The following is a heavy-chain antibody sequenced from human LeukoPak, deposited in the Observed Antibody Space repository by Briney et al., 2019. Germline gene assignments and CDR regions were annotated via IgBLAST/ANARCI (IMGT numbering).Heavy chain of an antibody. D-gene: IGHD6-19*01. CDR2: INPSGGYT. Sequence: ASVKVCCTASGYNFCSYYIHWVRQAPGQGPEWMGMINPSGGYTSYADNFQGRVTMTRDTSTSTVYMELSSLRSEDTAVYYCARVQRGSGLSGDFDYWGQASLVTVSS. CDR3: ARVQRGSGLSGDFDY. V-gene: IGHV1-46*01. CDR1: GYNFCSYY. J-gene: IGHJ4*02.